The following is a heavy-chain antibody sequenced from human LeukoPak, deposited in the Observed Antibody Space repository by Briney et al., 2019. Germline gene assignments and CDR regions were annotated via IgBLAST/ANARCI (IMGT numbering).Heavy chain of an antibody. V-gene: IGHV1-18*04. D-gene: IGHD2-2*01. CDR1: GYTFTSYG. CDR2: ISAYNGNT. Sequence: GASVKVSCKASGYTFTSYGISWVRQAPGQGLEWMGWISAYNGNTNYAQKLQGRVTMTTDTSTSTAYMELRSLRSDDTAVYYCARAAGYCSSTSCYVFDYWGQGTLVTVSS. CDR3: ARAAGYCSSTSCYVFDY. J-gene: IGHJ4*02.